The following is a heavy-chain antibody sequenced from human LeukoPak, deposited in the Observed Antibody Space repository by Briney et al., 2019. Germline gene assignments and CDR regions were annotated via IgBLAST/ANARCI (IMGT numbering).Heavy chain of an antibody. CDR1: GGSISSGGYY. J-gene: IGHJ4*02. CDR2: IYYSGST. D-gene: IGHD3-3*01. CDR3: AREGGDFWSGYSYYFDY. V-gene: IGHV4-31*03. Sequence: SETLSLTCTASGGSISSGGYYWSWIRQHPGKGLEWIGYIYYSGSTHYNPSLKSRVTISVDTSKNQFSLKLSSVTAADTAVYYCAREGGDFWSGYSYYFDYWGQGTLVTVSS.